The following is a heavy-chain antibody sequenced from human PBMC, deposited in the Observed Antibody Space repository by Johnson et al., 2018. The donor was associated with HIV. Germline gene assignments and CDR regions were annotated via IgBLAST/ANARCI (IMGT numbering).Heavy chain of an antibody. J-gene: IGHJ3*02. V-gene: IGHV3-33*08. Sequence: QVQLVESGGGVVQPGRSLRLSCAASGFTFSSYGMHWVRQAPGKGLEWVAFIRYDGSNKYYADSVKGRFTISRDNSKNTLYLQMNSLRAEDTAVYYCAGLGGSHDAFDIWGQGTMVTVSS. CDR2: IRYDGSNK. CDR1: GFTFSSYG. CDR3: AGLGGSHDAFDI. D-gene: IGHD1-26*01.